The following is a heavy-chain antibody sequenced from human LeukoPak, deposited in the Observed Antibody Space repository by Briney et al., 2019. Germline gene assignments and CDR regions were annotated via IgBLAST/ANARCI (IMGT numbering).Heavy chain of an antibody. CDR2: IKQDGSEK. J-gene: IGHJ4*02. CDR3: ARGALWFGELKYYFDY. CDR1: GFTFSSYW. D-gene: IGHD3-10*01. Sequence: PGGSLRLSCAASGFTFSSYWMSWVRQAPGKGLEWVANIKQDGSEKYYVDSVKGRFTISRDNAKNSLYLQMNSLRAEDTAVYYCARGALWFGELKYYFDYCGQGTLVTVSS. V-gene: IGHV3-7*01.